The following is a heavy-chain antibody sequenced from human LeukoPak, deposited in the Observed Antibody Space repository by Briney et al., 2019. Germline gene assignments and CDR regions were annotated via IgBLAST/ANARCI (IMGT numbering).Heavy chain of an antibody. J-gene: IGHJ1*01. CDR3: AKAEISYSSSWYDGYFQH. V-gene: IGHV3-23*01. D-gene: IGHD6-13*01. CDR2: ISGSGGST. Sequence: GGSLRLSCAASGFTFSSYAMSWVRQAPGKGLEWVSAISGSGGSTYYADSVKGRFTISRDNSKNTLYLQMNSLRAEDTAVYYCAKAEISYSSSWYDGYFQHWGQGTLVTVSS. CDR1: GFTFSSYA.